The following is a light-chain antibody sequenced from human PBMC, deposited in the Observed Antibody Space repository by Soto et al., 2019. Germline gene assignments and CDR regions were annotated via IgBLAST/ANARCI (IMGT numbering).Light chain of an antibody. CDR2: EVS. J-gene: IGLJ1*01. Sequence: QYALTQPPSASGSPGQSVTISCTGNSSDVGGYNYVSWYQQHPGKAPKLMIYEVSKRPSGVPDRFSGSKSGNTASLTVSGLQAEDEADYYCSSYAGSNNLGVFGTGTKLTVL. CDR3: SSYAGSNNLGV. V-gene: IGLV2-8*01. CDR1: SSDVGGYNY.